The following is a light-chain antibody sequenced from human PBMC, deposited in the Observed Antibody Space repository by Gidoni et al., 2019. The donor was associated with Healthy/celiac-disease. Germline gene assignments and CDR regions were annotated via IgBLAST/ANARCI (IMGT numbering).Light chain of an antibody. CDR3: QQRSNWLEGFT. Sequence: EIVLTQSPATLCLSPGERATLSCRASQSVSSYLAWYQQKPGQAPRLLIYDASNRATGIPARFSGSGSGTDFTLTISSLEPEDFAVYYCQQRSNWLEGFTFGPGTKVEIK. CDR1: QSVSSY. CDR2: DAS. J-gene: IGKJ3*01. V-gene: IGKV3-11*01.